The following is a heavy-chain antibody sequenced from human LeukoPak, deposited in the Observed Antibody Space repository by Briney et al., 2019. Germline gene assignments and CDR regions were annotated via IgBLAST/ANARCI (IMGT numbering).Heavy chain of an antibody. CDR2: INIGNGNT. J-gene: IGHJ4*02. CDR1: GYTFINHA. Sequence: ASVKVSCKASGYTFINHAIHWVRQAPGQRLEWMGWINIGNGNTKCSQNFQGRITITRDTSATTAYMDLSGLRSEDTAVYYCARRWGRSFGYWGQGTLVTVSS. V-gene: IGHV1-3*04. D-gene: IGHD3-16*01. CDR3: ARRWGRSFGY.